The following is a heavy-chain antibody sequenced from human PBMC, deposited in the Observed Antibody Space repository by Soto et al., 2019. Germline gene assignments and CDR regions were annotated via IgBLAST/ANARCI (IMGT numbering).Heavy chain of an antibody. Sequence: ASVKASCKASGYHFTSHYMHWVRRAPGQGLESMGIIYPRGGTTIYAQKFQGRVTMTRDTSTHTFHMELSSLRSEDTAMYYCARVGYSSTGTTFHYHGLDVWGQGTTGTVSS. CDR3: ARVGYSSTGTTFHYHGLDV. D-gene: IGHD3-22*01. CDR1: GYHFTSHY. CDR2: IYPRGGTT. V-gene: IGHV1-46*01. J-gene: IGHJ6*02.